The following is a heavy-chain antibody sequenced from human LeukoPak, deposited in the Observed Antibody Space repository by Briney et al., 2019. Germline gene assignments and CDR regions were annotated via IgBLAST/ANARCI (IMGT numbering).Heavy chain of an antibody. CDR2: IYYSGST. CDR1: GGSMCSYY. Sequence: PSETLSLTCTVSGGSMCSYYWSWIRQPPGKGLEWIGYIYYSGSTNYNPSLKSRVTISVDTSKNQFTLKLSSVTAADTAVYYCARGRYGWLPFDYWGQGTLVTVSS. V-gene: IGHV4-59*01. D-gene: IGHD3-16*01. CDR3: ARGRYGWLPFDY. J-gene: IGHJ4*02.